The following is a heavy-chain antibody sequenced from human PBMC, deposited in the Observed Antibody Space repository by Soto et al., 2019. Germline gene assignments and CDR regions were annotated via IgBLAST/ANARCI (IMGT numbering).Heavy chain of an antibody. CDR3: ARGGYSYGYVVFSDFTYYYYGMDV. CDR1: GGSFSGYY. V-gene: IGHV4-34*01. CDR2: INHSGST. D-gene: IGHD5-18*01. Sequence: SETLSLSCAVYGGSFSGYYWSWIRQPPGKGLEWIGEINHSGSTNYSPSLKSRLTISVDTSKNQYTLKLSSVTAADTAVYYCARGGYSYGYVVFSDFTYYYYGMDVWGQGTTVTVSS. J-gene: IGHJ6*02.